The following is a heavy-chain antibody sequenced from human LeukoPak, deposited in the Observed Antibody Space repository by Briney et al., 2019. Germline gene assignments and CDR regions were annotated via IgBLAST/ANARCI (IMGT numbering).Heavy chain of an antibody. CDR3: VVLWDSNYYYYYMDV. CDR2: IRYDGSNK. V-gene: IGHV3-30*02. CDR1: GFTFSSYG. Sequence: PGGSLRLSCAASGFTFSSYGMHWVRQAPGKGLEWVAFIRYDGSNKYYADSVKGRFTISRDNSKNTLYLQMNSLRAEDTAVYYCVVLWDSNYYYYYMDVWGKGTTVTISS. J-gene: IGHJ6*03. D-gene: IGHD2/OR15-2a*01.